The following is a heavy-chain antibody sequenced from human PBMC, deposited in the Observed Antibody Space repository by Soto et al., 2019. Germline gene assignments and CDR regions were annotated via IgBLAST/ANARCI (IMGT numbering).Heavy chain of an antibody. CDR2: IYYSGST. J-gene: IGHJ4*02. CDR3: ARRARIAAAGMGGVSYYFDY. V-gene: IGHV4-31*03. Sequence: QVQLQESGPGLVKPSQTLSLTCTVSGGSISSGGYYWSWIRQHPGKGLEWIGYIYYSGSTYYNPSLKSRVTISVDTSKNQFSLKLSSVTAADTAVYYCARRARIAAAGMGGVSYYFDYWGQGTLVTVSS. CDR1: GGSISSGGYY. D-gene: IGHD6-13*01.